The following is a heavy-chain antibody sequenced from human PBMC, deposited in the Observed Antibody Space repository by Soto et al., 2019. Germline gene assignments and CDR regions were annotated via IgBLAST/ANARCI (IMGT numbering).Heavy chain of an antibody. D-gene: IGHD2-8*01. J-gene: IGHJ4*02. CDR3: ARRNRGIYGTKYFDY. CDR1: GFTFDDYG. V-gene: IGHV3-20*01. CDR2: INWNGGST. Sequence: EVQLVESGGGVVRPGGSLRLSCAASGFTFDDYGMSWVRQAPGKGLEWVSGINWNGGSTGYAESVMGRFTISRDNAKNYLYLPMNSLRAEDTALYHCARRNRGIYGTKYFDYWGQGTLVTVSS.